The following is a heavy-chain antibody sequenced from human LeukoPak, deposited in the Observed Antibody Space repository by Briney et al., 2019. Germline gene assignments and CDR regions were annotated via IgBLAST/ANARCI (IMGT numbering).Heavy chain of an antibody. CDR1: GGSISSYY. V-gene: IGHV4-39*07. CDR2: IYYSGST. Sequence: SETLSLTCTVSGGSISSYYWGWIRKPPGQGLEWIGSIYYSGSTYYNPSLKSRVTISVDTSKNQFSLKLSSVTAADTAVYYCARSDYDYVWGSYRNWGQGTLVTVSS. CDR3: ARSDYDYVWGSYRN. D-gene: IGHD3-16*02. J-gene: IGHJ4*02.